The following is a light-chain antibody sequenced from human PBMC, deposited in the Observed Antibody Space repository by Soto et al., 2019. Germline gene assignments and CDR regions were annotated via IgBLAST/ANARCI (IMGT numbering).Light chain of an antibody. CDR2: GDS. V-gene: IGKV3-15*01. CDR3: QQYNGWPT. CDR1: QSVSSN. J-gene: IGKJ1*01. Sequence: DILLTQSPGTLSLSPGSSAILSCRASQSVSSNYLACYRQRPCQAPSLLIHGDSTRATGVPARFSGSGSGTEFTLTISSLMSDDSAVYYCQQYNGWPTFGQGTKV.